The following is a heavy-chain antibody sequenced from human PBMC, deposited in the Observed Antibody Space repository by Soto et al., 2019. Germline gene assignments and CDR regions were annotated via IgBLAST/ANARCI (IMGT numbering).Heavy chain of an antibody. CDR3: ARGLGYCSSTSCYIWFDY. V-gene: IGHV3-23*01. D-gene: IGHD2-2*02. Sequence: PGGSLRLSCAVSGFTFSTYAMSWVRQAPGKGLEWVSVIRGRSTTTYYADSVRGRFTVSRDNSKNTVFLQMNNLRAEDSAVYYCARGLGYCSSTSCYIWFDYWGQGTLVTVSS. CDR2: IRGRSTTT. CDR1: GFTFSTYA. J-gene: IGHJ4*02.